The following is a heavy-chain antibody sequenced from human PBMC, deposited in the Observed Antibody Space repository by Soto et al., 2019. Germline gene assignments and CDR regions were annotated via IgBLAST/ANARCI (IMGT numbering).Heavy chain of an antibody. CDR3: ARGWTAGAGWANWFDL. CDR2: VHYSGTP. CDR1: GGSIGGDGYY. Sequence: QVQLQESGRGLVEPSQTLSLTCTVSGGSIGGDGYYWGWIRHHPGKGLEWSGYVHYSGTPYYNPSLKGRLTLSVDTSKTPSSLNLRTVTAADTAVYYCARGWTAGAGWANWFDLWGQGTLVTVSS. V-gene: IGHV4-31*03. D-gene: IGHD6-13*01. J-gene: IGHJ5*02.